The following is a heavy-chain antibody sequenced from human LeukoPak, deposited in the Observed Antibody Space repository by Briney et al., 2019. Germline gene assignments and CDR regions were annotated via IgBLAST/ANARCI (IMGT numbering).Heavy chain of an antibody. CDR3: ARDGCSSTSCYTPPLDY. D-gene: IGHD2-2*02. CDR2: ISAYNGNT. J-gene: IGHJ4*02. V-gene: IGHV1-18*01. CDR1: GYTFTSYG. Sequence: ASVKVSCKASGYTFTSYGISWVRQSPGQGLECMGWISAYNGNTNYAQKLQGRVTMTTDTSTSTAYMELRSLRSDDTAVYYCARDGCSSTSCYTPPLDYWGQGTLVTVSS.